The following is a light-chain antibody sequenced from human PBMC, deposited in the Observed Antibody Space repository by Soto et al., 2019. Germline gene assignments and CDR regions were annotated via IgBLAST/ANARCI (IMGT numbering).Light chain of an antibody. CDR2: AAS. Sequence: IQITQSPTSLSASVGDSVSITCRASQSIRSHLNWYQQKPGKAPKLLIYAASSLQSGVPSRFSGSGSETEFTLTISSLLPDDFATYFCQQYKSYFRTFGQGTKVDIK. CDR3: QQYKSYFRT. V-gene: IGKV1-17*01. J-gene: IGKJ1*01. CDR1: QSIRSH.